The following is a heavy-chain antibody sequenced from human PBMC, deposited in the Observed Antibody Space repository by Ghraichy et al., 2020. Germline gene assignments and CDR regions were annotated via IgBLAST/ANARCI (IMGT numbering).Heavy chain of an antibody. CDR3: ARAAPRAVTTLLDY. CDR1: GGSISSSSYY. J-gene: IGHJ4*02. D-gene: IGHD4-17*01. Sequence: SETLSLTCTVSGGSISSSSYYWGWIRQPPGKGLEWIGSIYYSGSTYYNPSLKSRVTISVDTSKNQFSLKLSSVTAADTAVYYCARAAPRAVTTLLDYWGQGTLVTVSS. CDR2: IYYSGST. V-gene: IGHV4-39*01.